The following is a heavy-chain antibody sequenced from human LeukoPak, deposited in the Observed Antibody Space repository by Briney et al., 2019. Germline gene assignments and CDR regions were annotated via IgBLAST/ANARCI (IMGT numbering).Heavy chain of an antibody. CDR1: GASISSHY. CDR2: IYDRGST. D-gene: IGHD1-26*01. CDR3: AKIEVGRFDP. V-gene: IGHV4-59*11. J-gene: IGHJ5*02. Sequence: SETLSLTCTVTGASISSHYWCWIRQTPGTGLKWIGDIYDRGSTTYNHSLKSRVSISVDTSRNQFSLNLRSVTAADTAVYYCAKIEVGRFDPWGQGTLVTVSS.